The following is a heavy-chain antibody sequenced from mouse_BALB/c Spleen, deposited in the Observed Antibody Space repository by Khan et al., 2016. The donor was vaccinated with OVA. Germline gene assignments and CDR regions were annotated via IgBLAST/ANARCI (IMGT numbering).Heavy chain of an antibody. D-gene: IGHD1-1*01. CDR1: GYSITSDYA. J-gene: IGHJ2*01. CDR2: ISYSGNT. Sequence: VQLKESGPGLVKPSQSLSLTCTVTGYSITSDYAWNWIRQFPGNKLEWMGYISYSGNTKYNPSLKSRISITRDTSKNQFFLQLNSVTTEDTATYDCARIYGGDFDYWGQGTTLTGSS. CDR3: ARIYGGDFDY. V-gene: IGHV3-2*02.